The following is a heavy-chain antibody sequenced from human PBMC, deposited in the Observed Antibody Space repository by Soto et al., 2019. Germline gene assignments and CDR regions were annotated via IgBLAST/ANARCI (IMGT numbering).Heavy chain of an antibody. D-gene: IGHD1-26*01. CDR2: ISGNGGST. J-gene: IGHJ4*02. CDR3: AKNQEWELPRVIDF. Sequence: GGSLRLSXAASGFTFSNYAMSWVRQAPGKGLEWVSAISGNGGSTYYADSVKGRFTISRDRSKNTLYLQMSSLRAEDTALYYCAKNQEWELPRVIDFWGQGTLVTVSS. V-gene: IGHV3-23*01. CDR1: GFTFSNYA.